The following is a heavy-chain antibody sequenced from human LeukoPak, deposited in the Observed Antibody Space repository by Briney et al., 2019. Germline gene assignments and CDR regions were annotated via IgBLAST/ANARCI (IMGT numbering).Heavy chain of an antibody. D-gene: IGHD3-3*02. V-gene: IGHV1-24*01. CDR1: GYTLTELS. CDR2: FDPEDGET. Sequence: ASVKVSCKVSGYTLTELSMHWVRQAPGKGLEWMGGFDPEDGETTYAQKFQGRVTMTEDTSTDTAYMELSSLRSEDTAVYYCATVRKLGHEYYFDYWGQGTLVTVSS. CDR3: ATVRKLGHEYYFDY. J-gene: IGHJ4*02.